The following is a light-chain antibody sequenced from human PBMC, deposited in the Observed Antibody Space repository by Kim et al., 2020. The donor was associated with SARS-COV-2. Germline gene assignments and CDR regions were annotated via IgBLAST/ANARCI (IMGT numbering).Light chain of an antibody. CDR1: TSNIGSNT. Sequence: GPRYTISCSGSTSNIGSNTVNWYQQLPGTAPKLLIYSNNQRPSGVPDRFSGSKSGTSASLAISGLQSEGEADYYCAAWDDSLNGYVFGTGTKVTVL. J-gene: IGLJ1*01. V-gene: IGLV1-44*01. CDR2: SNN. CDR3: AAWDDSLNGYV.